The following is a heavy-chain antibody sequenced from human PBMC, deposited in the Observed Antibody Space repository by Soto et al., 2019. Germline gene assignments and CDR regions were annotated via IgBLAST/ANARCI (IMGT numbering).Heavy chain of an antibody. D-gene: IGHD3-16*01. CDR1: GFTFSSFG. Sequence: QEQLAQSGGGVVQAGRSLRLSCEASGFTFSSFGMHWVRQAPGKGLEWVAMISYDGTNTQFADSVKGRFTVSRDNSKKIVYLQMETLRPEDTAIYYCVKDIHFLGIWYFDLWGRGSLVAVSS. CDR2: ISYDGTNT. V-gene: IGHV3-30*18. CDR3: VKDIHFLGIWYFDL. J-gene: IGHJ2*01.